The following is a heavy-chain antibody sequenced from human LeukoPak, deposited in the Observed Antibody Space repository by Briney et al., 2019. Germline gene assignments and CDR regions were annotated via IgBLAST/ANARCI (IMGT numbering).Heavy chain of an antibody. Sequence: PSETLSLTCAVYGGSFSGYYWTWIRQPPGKWLEWIGEINHRRSTKYSPSLKSRVTISVDTSKNQFSLRLSSVTAADTAVYYCARRVGRWFGERAYYYNYMDVWGKGTTVTISS. V-gene: IGHV4-34*01. CDR2: INHRRST. D-gene: IGHD3-10*01. CDR1: GGSFSGYY. J-gene: IGHJ6*03. CDR3: ARRVGRWFGERAYYYNYMDV.